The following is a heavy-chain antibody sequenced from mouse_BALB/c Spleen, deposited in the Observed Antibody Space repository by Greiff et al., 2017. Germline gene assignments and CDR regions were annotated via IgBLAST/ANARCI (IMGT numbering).Heavy chain of an antibody. D-gene: IGHD2-4*01. V-gene: IGHV5-4*02. CDR2: ISDGGSYT. Sequence: EVQLVESGGGLVKPGGSLKLSCAASGFTFSDYYMYWVRQTPEKRLEWVATISDGGSYTYYPDSVKGRFTISRDNAKNNLYLQMSSLKSEDTAMYYCARVYDYDDSGFDYWGQGTTLTVSS. CDR1: GFTFSDYY. J-gene: IGHJ2*01. CDR3: ARVYDYDDSGFDY.